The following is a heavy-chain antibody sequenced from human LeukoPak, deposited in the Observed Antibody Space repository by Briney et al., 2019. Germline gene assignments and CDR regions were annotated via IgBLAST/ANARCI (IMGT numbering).Heavy chain of an antibody. CDR3: AKDPSVYYGDYIIR. Sequence: GGSLRLSCAASGFTFSSYAMSWVRQAPGKGLEWVSGFSVTDKTTYYADSVKGRFTISRDSSKNTLYLQMSSLRVEDTAVYYCAKDPSVYYGDYIIRWGQGTPVLVSS. J-gene: IGHJ4*02. D-gene: IGHD4-17*01. V-gene: IGHV3-23*01. CDR1: GFTFSSYA. CDR2: FSVTDKTT.